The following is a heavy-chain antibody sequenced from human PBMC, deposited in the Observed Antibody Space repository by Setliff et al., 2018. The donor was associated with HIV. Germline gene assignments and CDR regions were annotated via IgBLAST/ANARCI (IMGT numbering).Heavy chain of an antibody. D-gene: IGHD3-10*01. CDR1: GFTFRAHW. CDR2: ISPDGTKT. Sequence: GGSLRLSCAASGFTFRAHWMLWFRQAPGKGLMWVSRISPDGTKTNHADSVKGRCTTSRDNAKNSLYLQMNSLRAEDTAVYYCATLPSRDMDVWGQGTTVTVSS. J-gene: IGHJ6*02. V-gene: IGHV3-74*01. CDR3: ATLPSRDMDV.